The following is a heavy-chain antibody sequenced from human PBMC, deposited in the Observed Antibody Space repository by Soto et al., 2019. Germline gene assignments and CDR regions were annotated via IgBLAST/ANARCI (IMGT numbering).Heavy chain of an antibody. CDR1: GFIVSNNY. D-gene: IGHD6-25*01. V-gene: IGHV3-53*01. Sequence: GGSLRLSCAASGFIVSNNYMSWVRQAPGEGLGWVSVIYSGGSTYYADSVRGQFTISRDNSKNTLSLEMDSVRVEDTAVYYCARALRAAADTSDYYFDFWGQGTLVNVSS. J-gene: IGHJ4*02. CDR3: ARALRAAADTSDYYFDF. CDR2: IYSGGST.